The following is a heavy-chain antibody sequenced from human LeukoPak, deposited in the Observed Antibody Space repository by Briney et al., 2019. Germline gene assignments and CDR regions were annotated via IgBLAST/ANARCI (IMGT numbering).Heavy chain of an antibody. CDR2: INHSGGT. CDR1: GGSFSGYY. V-gene: IGHV4-34*01. Sequence: SETLSLTCAVYGGSFSGYYGSSIRQPPGKGLEWIGVINHSGGTNTNPSLRSRVTISVDTSKNKYSLKLRSVSAPDTAAYYCAREKARYFGHGTMGYWGQGTLVTVSS. J-gene: IGHJ4*02. D-gene: IGHD3-9*01. CDR3: AREKARYFGHGTMGY.